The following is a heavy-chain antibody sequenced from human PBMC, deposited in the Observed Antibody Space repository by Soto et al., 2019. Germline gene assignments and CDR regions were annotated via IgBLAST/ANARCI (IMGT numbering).Heavy chain of an antibody. V-gene: IGHV3-66*01. CDR2: IYSGGST. CDR1: GFTVSSNY. Sequence: EVQLVESGGGLVQPGGSLRLSCAASGFTVSSNYMSWVRQAPGKGLEWVSVIYSGGSTYYADSVKGRFTISRDNSKNTLYLQMNSLRAEDTAVYYSAREKTGCSGGSCYRAFDIWGQGTMVTVSS. D-gene: IGHD2-15*01. J-gene: IGHJ3*02. CDR3: AREKTGCSGGSCYRAFDI.